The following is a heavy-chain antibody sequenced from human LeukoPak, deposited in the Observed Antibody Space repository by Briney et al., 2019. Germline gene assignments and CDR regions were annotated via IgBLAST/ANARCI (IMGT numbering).Heavy chain of an antibody. J-gene: IGHJ3*02. V-gene: IGHV1-46*01. CDR3: ARAPLGELDPYPGGGAFDI. CDR2: INPSGGST. Sequence: GASVKVSCKAPGYTFTSYYMHWVRQAPGQGLEWMGIINPSGGSTSYAQKFQGRVTMTRDTSTSTVYMELSSLRSEDTAVYYCARAPLGELDPYPGGGAFDIWGQGTMVTVSS. D-gene: IGHD1-1*01. CDR1: GYTFTSYY.